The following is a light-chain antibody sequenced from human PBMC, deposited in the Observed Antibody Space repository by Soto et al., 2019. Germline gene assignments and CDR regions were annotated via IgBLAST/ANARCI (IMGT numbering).Light chain of an antibody. Sequence: AIQMTQSPSSLSASVGDRVTITCRASQDVTNDLGWYQQKPGKAPSLLIYAASTLQSGVPSRFSGSGSGTDFTLTISSLQPEDSASYYCLQDHEYLTCGGGTKVDIK. CDR2: AAS. J-gene: IGKJ4*01. V-gene: IGKV1-6*01. CDR1: QDVTND. CDR3: LQDHEYLT.